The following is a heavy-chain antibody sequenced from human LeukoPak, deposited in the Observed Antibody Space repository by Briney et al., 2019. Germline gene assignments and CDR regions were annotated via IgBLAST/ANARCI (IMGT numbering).Heavy chain of an antibody. D-gene: IGHD6-19*01. J-gene: IGHJ5*02. CDR3: ARAGGQWLVDNWFDP. CDR2: INPNSGGT. V-gene: IGHV1-2*02. CDR1: GYTFTGYY. Sequence: GASVKVSCKASGYTFTGYYMHWVRQAPGQGLEWMGWINPNSGGTNYAQKFQGRVTMTRDTSISTAYMELSRLRSDDTAVYYCARAGGQWLVDNWFDPWGRGTLVTVSS.